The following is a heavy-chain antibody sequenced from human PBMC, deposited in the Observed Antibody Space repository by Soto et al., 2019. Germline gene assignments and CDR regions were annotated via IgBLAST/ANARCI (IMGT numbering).Heavy chain of an antibody. CDR3: ARMDAATDI. V-gene: IGHV4-59*01. CDR1: GGSMRDYY. D-gene: IGHD6-25*01. Sequence: SETLSLTCTVSGGSMRDYYWNWIRQSPGRGLEWIGYIYNSGSTNYNPSLKSRITISVDTSKNQFSLKLTSVTAADTAVYYCARMDAATDIWGQGTMVTVSS. J-gene: IGHJ3*02. CDR2: IYNSGST.